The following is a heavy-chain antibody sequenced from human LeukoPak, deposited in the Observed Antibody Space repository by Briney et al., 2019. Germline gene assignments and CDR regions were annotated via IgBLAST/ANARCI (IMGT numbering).Heavy chain of an antibody. CDR3: AKDRGSSWYYLLDY. V-gene: IGHV3-30*04. CDR1: GFTFSSDA. CDR2: ISYDGSNK. D-gene: IGHD6-13*01. J-gene: IGHJ4*02. Sequence: GRSLRLSCAASGFTFSSDAMHWVRQAPGKGLEWVAVISYDGSNKYYADSVKGRFTISRDNSKNTLYLQMNSLRAEDTAVYYCAKDRGSSWYYLLDYWGQGTLVTVSS.